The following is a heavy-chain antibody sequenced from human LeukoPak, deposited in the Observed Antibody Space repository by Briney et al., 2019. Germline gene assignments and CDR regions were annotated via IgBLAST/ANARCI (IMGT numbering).Heavy chain of an antibody. CDR3: AKVVQYTASTGTGLDY. D-gene: IGHD6-13*01. J-gene: IGHJ4*02. V-gene: IGHV3-33*06. CDR1: GFTFSSYG. Sequence: GGSLRLSCAASGFTFSSYGMHWVRQAPGKGLEWVAVIWSDGSKKYYAESVKGRFTISRDNSKNTLYLQMNSLRAEDTAIYYCAKVVQYTASTGTGLDYWGQGTLVTVSS. CDR2: IWSDGSKK.